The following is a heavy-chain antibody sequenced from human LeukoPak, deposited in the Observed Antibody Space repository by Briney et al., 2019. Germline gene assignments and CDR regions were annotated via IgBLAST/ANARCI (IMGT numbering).Heavy chain of an antibody. D-gene: IGHD2-2*01. CDR2: IYYSGST. V-gene: IGHV4-39*07. CDR3: ARASHQGNDY. Sequence: PSETLSLTCTVSGGSISSSSYYWGWIRQPPGKGLEWIGSIYYSGSTYYNPSLKSRVTISVDTSKNQFSLKLSSVTAADTAVYYCARASHQGNDYWGQGTLVTVSS. J-gene: IGHJ4*02. CDR1: GGSISSSSYY.